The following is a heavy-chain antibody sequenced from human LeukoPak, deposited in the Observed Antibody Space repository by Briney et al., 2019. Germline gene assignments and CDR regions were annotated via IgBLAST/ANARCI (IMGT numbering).Heavy chain of an antibody. J-gene: IGHJ4*02. D-gene: IGHD6-13*01. CDR2: ISSSGSTI. Sequence: GGSLRLSCAASGFTFSSYEMNWVRQAPGKGLEWVSYISSSGSTIYYADSVKGRFTISRDNAKNSLYLQMNSLRAEDTAVYYCAREGQQQLVRIYYFDYWGQGTLVTVSS. V-gene: IGHV3-48*03. CDR1: GFTFSSYE. CDR3: AREGQQQLVRIYYFDY.